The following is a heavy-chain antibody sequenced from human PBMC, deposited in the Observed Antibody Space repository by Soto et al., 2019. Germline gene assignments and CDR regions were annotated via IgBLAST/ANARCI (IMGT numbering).Heavy chain of an antibody. CDR2: IYYSGST. Sequence: QVQLQESGPGLVKPSQTLSLTCTVSGGSISSGGYYWSCIREHPGKGLEWIGYIYYSGSTYYNPSLKRRVTISVDTSMNHYSRQLSSVTAADTAEYYCARSIFTYSGYDPYYYYYYGMDVWGQGTTVTVSS. V-gene: IGHV4-31*03. D-gene: IGHD5-12*01. J-gene: IGHJ6*02. CDR1: GGSISSGGYY. CDR3: ARSIFTYSGYDPYYYYYYGMDV.